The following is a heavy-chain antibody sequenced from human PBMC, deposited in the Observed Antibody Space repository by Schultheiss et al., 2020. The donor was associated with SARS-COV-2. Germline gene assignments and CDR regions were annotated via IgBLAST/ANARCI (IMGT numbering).Heavy chain of an antibody. J-gene: IGHJ4*02. CDR2: IFYSGST. V-gene: IGHV4-34*11. D-gene: IGHD3-10*01. CDR3: ARARRVVRDFDY. CDR1: GGSFSGYY. Sequence: SETLSLTCAVYGGSFSGYYWSWIRQPPGKGLEWIGYIFYSGSTSYNPSLKSRVTISVDRSKNQFSLKLSSVTAADTAVYYCARARRVVRDFDYWGQGTLVTVSS.